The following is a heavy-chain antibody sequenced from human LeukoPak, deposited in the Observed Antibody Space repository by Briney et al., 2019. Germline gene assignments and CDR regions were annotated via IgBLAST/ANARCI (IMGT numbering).Heavy chain of an antibody. V-gene: IGHV3-74*01. D-gene: IGHD3-10*01. CDR3: FREGGD. Sequence: AGGSLRLSCAASGFSFSNFWMHWVRQAPGKGLVWVSYINIDERITGYADSVKGRFTISRDNAKNTLYLQMNSLRAEDTAIYYCFREGGDWGQGTLVTVSS. J-gene: IGHJ4*02. CDR2: INIDERIT. CDR1: GFSFSNFW.